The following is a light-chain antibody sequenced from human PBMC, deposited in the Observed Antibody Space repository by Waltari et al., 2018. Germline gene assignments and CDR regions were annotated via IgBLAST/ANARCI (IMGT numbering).Light chain of an antibody. CDR3: QQYNKWPPYT. V-gene: IGKV3-15*01. Sequence: EIVMTQSPATLSVSPGERATLPCRARQSVGSDLAWYQQKPGQAPSLPIYGASTRVTGVPARFSGSGSGTEFTLTISSLQSEDFAVYYCQQYNKWPPYTFGQGTKLEIK. CDR1: QSVGSD. CDR2: GAS. J-gene: IGKJ2*01.